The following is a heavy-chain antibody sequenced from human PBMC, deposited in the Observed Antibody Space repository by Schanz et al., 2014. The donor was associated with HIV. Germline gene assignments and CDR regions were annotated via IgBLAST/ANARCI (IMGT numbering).Heavy chain of an antibody. V-gene: IGHV1-69*01. CDR2: IMPKFGTE. Sequence: QVQLVQSGAEVKKTGSPVKVSCKAFGGSLSNYAISWVRQAPGQRLEWLGLIMPKFGTENYAQKYQGRVTLTADATTAYMDLSSLKFEDTAVYYCVRVANYDGDDYYQRSHFDLWGQGTLVTVSS. D-gene: IGHD3-22*01. CDR1: GGSLSNYA. CDR3: VRVANYDGDDYYQRSHFDL. J-gene: IGHJ4*02.